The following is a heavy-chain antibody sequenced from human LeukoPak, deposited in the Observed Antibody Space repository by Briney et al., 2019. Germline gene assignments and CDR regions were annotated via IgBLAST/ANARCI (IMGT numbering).Heavy chain of an antibody. J-gene: IGHJ3*02. CDR3: ATASWREGHGGAFDI. CDR2: SNPTGGSP. V-gene: IGHV1-46*01. CDR1: GYTFTSYY. Sequence: ASVKVSCKASGYTFTSYYIHWVRQAPGQGLEWMGISNPTGGSPTYAQKLQGRVTMTGDTSTDTAYMELSSLRSEDTAVYYCATASWREGHGGAFDIWGQGTMVTVSS. D-gene: IGHD6-13*01.